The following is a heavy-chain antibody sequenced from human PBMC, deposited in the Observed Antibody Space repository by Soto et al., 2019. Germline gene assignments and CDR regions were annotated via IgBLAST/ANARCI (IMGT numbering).Heavy chain of an antibody. CDR1: GGTFSSYA. J-gene: IGHJ5*02. Sequence: ASVKVSCKASGGTFSSYAISWVRQAPGQGLEWMGGIIPIFGTANYAQKFQGRVTITADESTSTAYMELSSLRSEDTAVYYCASRYCTNGVCYWGLDPWGQGTLVTVS. D-gene: IGHD2-8*01. CDR2: IIPIFGTA. CDR3: ASRYCTNGVCYWGLDP. V-gene: IGHV1-69*13.